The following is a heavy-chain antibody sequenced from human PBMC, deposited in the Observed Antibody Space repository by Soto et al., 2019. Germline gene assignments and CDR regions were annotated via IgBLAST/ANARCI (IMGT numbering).Heavy chain of an antibody. CDR3: ARAGCDGGSCYTLVGLRYGMDV. CDR1: GFTFSSYA. Sequence: QVQLVESGGGVVQPGRSLRLSCAASGFTFSSYAMYWVRQAPGKGLEWVAVISYDGNNKYYADSVKGRFTISRDNSKNTLYLQMNSLRAEDTAVYYCARAGCDGGSCYTLVGLRYGMDVWGQGTTVTFS. J-gene: IGHJ6*02. D-gene: IGHD2-15*01. V-gene: IGHV3-30-3*01. CDR2: ISYDGNNK.